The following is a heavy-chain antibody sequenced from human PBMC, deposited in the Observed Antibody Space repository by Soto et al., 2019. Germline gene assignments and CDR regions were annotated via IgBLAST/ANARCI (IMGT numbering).Heavy chain of an antibody. Sequence: PSETLSLTCTVSGGSVSSGSYCCCWLRPPAGRVLWWSQYIYYSGSTNYNPYHKGRVNISVDTSKNLFTLKLRSVTAADTAVYSWARETVYDDILTGYYYYYDMDVWGQGTTVTVSS. D-gene: IGHD3-9*01. V-gene: IGHV4-61*10. CDR3: ARETVYDDILTGYYYYYDMDV. J-gene: IGHJ6*02. CDR1: GGSVSSGSYC. CDR2: IYYSGST.